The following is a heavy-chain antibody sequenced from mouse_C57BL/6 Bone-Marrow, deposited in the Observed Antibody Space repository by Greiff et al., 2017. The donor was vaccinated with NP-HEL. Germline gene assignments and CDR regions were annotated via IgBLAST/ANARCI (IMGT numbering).Heavy chain of an antibody. D-gene: IGHD1-1*02. CDR3: TRCGHHGYFDV. J-gene: IGHJ1*03. CDR2: IDPETGGP. V-gene: IGHV1-15*01. Sequence: VQLQQSGAELVRPGASVTLSCKASGYTFTDYEMHWVKQTPVHGLEWIGAIDPETGGPAYNQKFKGKAILTADKSSSTAYMALRSLTSEDSAVYYCTRCGHHGYFDVWGTGTTVTVSS. CDR1: GYTFTDYE.